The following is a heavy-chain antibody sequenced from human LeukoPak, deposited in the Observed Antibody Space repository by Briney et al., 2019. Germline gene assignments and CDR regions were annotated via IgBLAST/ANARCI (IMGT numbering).Heavy chain of an antibody. J-gene: IGHJ6*02. CDR3: ARARSSGYYAYYAMDV. V-gene: IGHV1-46*01. Sequence: ASVKVSCKASGYTFTSYYLNWVRQAPGQGLEWMGIINPSGGSTSNAQKFQGRVTMTGDTSTSTVYMELSSLRSEDTAVYYCARARSSGYYAYYAMDVWGQGTTVTVSS. D-gene: IGHD3-22*01. CDR2: INPSGGST. CDR1: GYTFTSYY.